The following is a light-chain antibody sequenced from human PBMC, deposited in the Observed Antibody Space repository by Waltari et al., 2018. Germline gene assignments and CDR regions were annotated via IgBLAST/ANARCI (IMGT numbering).Light chain of an antibody. CDR3: LLCYGGAQLG. Sequence: QTVVTQEPSLTVSPGGTVTLTCASTTGAVTGDHCPNWFQQKPGQSPRTLIYSTINKHSRTPARVSGSLLGGKAALTLSGVQPEDEADYDCLLCYGGAQLGFGTGTKVTVL. CDR1: TGAVTGDHC. V-gene: IGLV7-43*01. CDR2: STI. J-gene: IGLJ1*01.